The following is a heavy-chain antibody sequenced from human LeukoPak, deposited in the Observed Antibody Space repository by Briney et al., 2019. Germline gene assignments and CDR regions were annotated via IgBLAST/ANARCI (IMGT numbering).Heavy chain of an antibody. CDR3: ARGRSYYPY. CDR2: IKQDGSEK. D-gene: IGHD1-26*01. Sequence: GGSLRLSCAASGLTFSSYWMSWVRQAPGKGLEWVANIKQDGSEKYYVDSVKGRFTISRDNAKNSLYLQMNSLRAEDTAVYYCARGRSYYPYWGQGTLVTVSS. CDR1: GLTFSSYW. J-gene: IGHJ4*02. V-gene: IGHV3-7*01.